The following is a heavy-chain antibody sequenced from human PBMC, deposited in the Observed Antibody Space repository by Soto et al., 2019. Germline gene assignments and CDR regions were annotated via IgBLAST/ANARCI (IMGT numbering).Heavy chain of an antibody. CDR1: GFAFSHYW. V-gene: IGHV3-74*01. Sequence: EVQLVESGGGLVQPGGSLRLSCTVSGFAFSHYWMHWVRQAPGKGLMWVSRINGDGSATTYADSVKGRFTISRDNAKNTLYLQMNSLRAEDTAVYYCVRSDWFDPWGQGTLVTVPS. CDR2: INGDGSAT. J-gene: IGHJ5*02. CDR3: VRSDWFDP.